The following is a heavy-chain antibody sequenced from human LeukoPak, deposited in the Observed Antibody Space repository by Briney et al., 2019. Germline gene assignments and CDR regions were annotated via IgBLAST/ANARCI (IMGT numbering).Heavy chain of an antibody. CDR2: INPNSGGT. CDR1: GYTFTGYY. Sequence: ASVKVSCKASGYTFTGYYMHWVRQAPGQGLEWMGWINPNSGGTNYAQKFQGRVTMTRDTSISTAYMELSRLRSDDTAVYYCARASDFWSGYYTWTYYFDYWGQGPPVNVSS. CDR3: ARASDFWSGYYTWTYYFDY. D-gene: IGHD3-3*01. V-gene: IGHV1-2*02. J-gene: IGHJ4*02.